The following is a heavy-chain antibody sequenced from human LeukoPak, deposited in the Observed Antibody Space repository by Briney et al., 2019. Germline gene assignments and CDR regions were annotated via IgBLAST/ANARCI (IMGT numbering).Heavy chain of an antibody. CDR2: ISGSGGST. CDR3: AKGDSSGWGYYYMDV. CDR1: GFTFSSYA. V-gene: IGHV3-23*01. Sequence: GGSLRLPCAASGFTFSSYAMSWVRQAPGKGLEWVSAISGSGGSTYYADSVKGRFTISRDNSKNTLYLQMNSLRAEDTAVYYCAKGDSSGWGYYYMDVWGKGTTVTVSS. J-gene: IGHJ6*03. D-gene: IGHD6-19*01.